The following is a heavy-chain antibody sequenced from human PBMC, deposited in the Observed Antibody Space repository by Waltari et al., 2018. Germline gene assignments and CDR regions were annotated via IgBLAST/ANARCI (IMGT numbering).Heavy chain of an antibody. Sequence: QAPIQQWGTGQLKASETLSLTCAVSNVPLTESYWCWVRQAPGKGLEWIGEISHEGDTKYKSSLRNRLTLSVDTSTKQFSLTLRSVIAADTATYYCARGGTFPGYYYYMDIWGKGTPVTVSS. V-gene: IGHV4-34*01. J-gene: IGHJ6*03. CDR2: ISHEGDT. CDR1: NVPLTESY. CDR3: ARGGTFPGYYYYMDI. D-gene: IGHD3-22*01.